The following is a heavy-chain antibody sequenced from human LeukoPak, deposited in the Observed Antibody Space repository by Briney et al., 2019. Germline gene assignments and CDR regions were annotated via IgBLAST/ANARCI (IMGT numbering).Heavy chain of an antibody. V-gene: IGHV1-18*01. CDR2: ISAYTGNT. D-gene: IGHD2-15*01. J-gene: IGHJ5*02. Sequence: PGASVKLSCTASGYTFTSYGTSWVRQAPGQGLEWIGWISAYTGNTNYAQKLQGRVTMTTDTFPSTAYMELRSLRSDDTAVYYCAREYGPDSRFDPWGQGTLVTVSS. CDR1: GYTFTSYG. CDR3: AREYGPDSRFDP.